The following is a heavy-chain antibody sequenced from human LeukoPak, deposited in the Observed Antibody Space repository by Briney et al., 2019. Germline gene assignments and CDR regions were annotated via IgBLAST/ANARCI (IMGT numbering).Heavy chain of an antibody. J-gene: IGHJ4*02. Sequence: SETLSLTCTVSGGSISSSSYYWGWIRQPPGKGLEWIGYIYYSGSTNYNPSLKSRVTISVDTSKNQFSLKLSSVTAADTAVYYCARGRRITMVRGTNYYFDYWGQGTLVTVSS. CDR2: IYYSGST. CDR3: ARGRRITMVRGTNYYFDY. D-gene: IGHD3-10*01. V-gene: IGHV4-61*05. CDR1: GGSISSSSYY.